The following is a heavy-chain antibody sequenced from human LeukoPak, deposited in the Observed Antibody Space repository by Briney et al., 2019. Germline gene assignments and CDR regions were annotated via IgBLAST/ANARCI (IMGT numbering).Heavy chain of an antibody. D-gene: IGHD3-10*01. CDR3: ARDGNTMVRGVIGYYFDY. Sequence: QPGRSLRLSCAASGFTFSSYAMHWVRQAPGKGLEWVAVISYDGSNKYYADSVKGRFTISRDNSKNTLYLQMNSLRAEDTAVYYCARDGNTMVRGVIGYYFDYWGQETVDTVSS. V-gene: IGHV3-30-3*01. J-gene: IGHJ4*02. CDR1: GFTFSSYA. CDR2: ISYDGSNK.